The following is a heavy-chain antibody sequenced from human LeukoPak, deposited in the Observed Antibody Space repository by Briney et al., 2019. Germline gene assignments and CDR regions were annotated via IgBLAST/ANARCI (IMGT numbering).Heavy chain of an antibody. CDR2: ISWNSGSI. J-gene: IGHJ3*02. V-gene: IGHV3-9*01. D-gene: IGHD2-2*02. CDR3: AKLGCSSTSCYTPRDAFDI. CDR1: GFTFDDYA. Sequence: PGGSLRLSCAASGFTFDDYATHWVRQAPGKGLEWGSGISWNSGSIGYADSVKGRFTISRDNAKNSLYLQMNSLRAEDTALYYCAKLGCSSTSCYTPRDAFDIWGQGTMVTVSS.